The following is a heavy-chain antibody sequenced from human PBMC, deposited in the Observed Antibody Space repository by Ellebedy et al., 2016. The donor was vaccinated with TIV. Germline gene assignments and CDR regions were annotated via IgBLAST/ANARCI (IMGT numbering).Heavy chain of an antibody. V-gene: IGHV4-34*01. CDR1: GGSFSGYY. J-gene: IGHJ4*02. Sequence: MPSETLSLTCAVYGGSFSGYYWSWIRQPPGKGLEWIGEINHSGSTNYNPSLKSRVTISVDTSKNQFSLKLSSVTAADTAVYYCARGRGLREVVPAAVIDYWGQGTLVTVSS. CDR2: INHSGST. D-gene: IGHD2-2*01. CDR3: ARGRGLREVVPAAVIDY.